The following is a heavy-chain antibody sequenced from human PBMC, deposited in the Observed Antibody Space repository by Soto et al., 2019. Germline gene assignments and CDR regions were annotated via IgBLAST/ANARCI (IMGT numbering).Heavy chain of an antibody. J-gene: IGHJ5*02. CDR1: GSTFSSYG. Sequence: QVQLVESGGGVVQPGRSLRLSCAASGSTFSSYGMHWVRQAPGKGLEWVAIIWYDGSNKYYADSVKGRFTISRDNSKNTLFLQMKSLRAEDTAVYYCVRSVNYYDSSVGWIDPWGQGTLVTVSS. V-gene: IGHV3-33*01. CDR3: VRSVNYYDSSVGWIDP. CDR2: IWYDGSNK. D-gene: IGHD3-22*01.